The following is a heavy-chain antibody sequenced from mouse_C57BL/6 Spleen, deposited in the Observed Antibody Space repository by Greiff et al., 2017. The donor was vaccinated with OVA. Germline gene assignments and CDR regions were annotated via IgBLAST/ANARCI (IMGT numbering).Heavy chain of an antibody. CDR2: ISYDGSN. CDR1: GYSITSGYY. J-gene: IGHJ2*01. Sequence: VQLKESGPGLVKPSQSLSLTCSVTGYSITSGYYWNWIRQFPGNKLEWMGYISYDGSNNYNPSLKNRISITRDTSKNQFFLKLNTVTNEDATTYYCGEGDYDVFDYWGQGTTLTVSS. CDR3: GEGDYDVFDY. D-gene: IGHD2-4*01. V-gene: IGHV3-6*01.